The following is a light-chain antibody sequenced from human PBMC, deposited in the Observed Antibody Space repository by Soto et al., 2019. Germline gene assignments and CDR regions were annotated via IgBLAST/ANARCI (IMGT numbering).Light chain of an antibody. Sequence: EIVMTQSPATLSVSPGERATLSCRASQSVSSNLAWYQQKPGQAPRLLIYGASTRATGIPARFSGSGSGTEFTLTISSLQSEDFAVYYCHQYNNWPPMYTFGQGTKLDIK. J-gene: IGKJ2*01. CDR1: QSVSSN. V-gene: IGKV3-15*01. CDR2: GAS. CDR3: HQYNNWPPMYT.